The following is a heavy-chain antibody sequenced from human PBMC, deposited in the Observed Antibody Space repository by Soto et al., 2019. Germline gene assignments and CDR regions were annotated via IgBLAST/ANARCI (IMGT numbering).Heavy chain of an antibody. Sequence: ASVKVSCKASGYTFTGYYMHWVRQAPGQGLEWMGWINPNSGGTNYAQKFQGWVTMTRDTSISTAYMELSRLRSDDTAVYYCAGGGSYYDFWSGYYTFKANYYYYGMDVWGQGTTVTVSS. CDR1: GYTFTGYY. D-gene: IGHD3-3*01. J-gene: IGHJ6*02. CDR2: INPNSGGT. CDR3: AGGGSYYDFWSGYYTFKANYYYYGMDV. V-gene: IGHV1-2*04.